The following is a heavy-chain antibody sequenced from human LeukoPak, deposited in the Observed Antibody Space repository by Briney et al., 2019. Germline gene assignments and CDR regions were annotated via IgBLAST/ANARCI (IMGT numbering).Heavy chain of an antibody. CDR3: AKRASGGSGWYGYFDY. Sequence: GGSLRLSCAASGFTFSSYAMSWVRQAPGKGLEWVSAISGSGGSTYYADSVKGRFTISRDNSKNTLYLQVNSLRAEDTAVYYCAKRASGGSGWYGYFDYWGQGTLVTVSS. CDR2: ISGSGGST. D-gene: IGHD6-19*01. CDR1: GFTFSSYA. J-gene: IGHJ4*02. V-gene: IGHV3-23*01.